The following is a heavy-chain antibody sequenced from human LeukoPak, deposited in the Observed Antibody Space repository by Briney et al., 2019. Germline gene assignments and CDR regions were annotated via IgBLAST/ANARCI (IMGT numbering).Heavy chain of an antibody. J-gene: IGHJ4*02. Sequence: GGSLRLSCAASGFTFDEFGMHWVRQVPGKGLEWVSGISWNSAHIGYADSVKGRFTISRDNAKNFLFLQMNSLRVEDTALYYCVKDLKAGGILTDWGQGTLLTVSS. D-gene: IGHD3-9*01. CDR2: ISWNSAHI. V-gene: IGHV3-9*01. CDR1: GFTFDEFG. CDR3: VKDLKAGGILTD.